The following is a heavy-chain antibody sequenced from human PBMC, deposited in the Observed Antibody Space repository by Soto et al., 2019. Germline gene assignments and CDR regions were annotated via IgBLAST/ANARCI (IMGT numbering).Heavy chain of an antibody. CDR3: AKGSIEYSASVDN. CDR1: GFSFSSYA. Sequence: DVQLLESGGGLVQPGGSLRLSCAASGFSFSSYAMVWVRQAPGKGLEWVAVISARGGSSYFADSVKGRFTLSRDNSKNVLSLELNSLRAQDTGIYSCAKGSIEYSASVDNWGQGTLVVVSS. J-gene: IGHJ4*02. CDR2: ISARGGSS. D-gene: IGHD5-12*01. V-gene: IGHV3-23*01.